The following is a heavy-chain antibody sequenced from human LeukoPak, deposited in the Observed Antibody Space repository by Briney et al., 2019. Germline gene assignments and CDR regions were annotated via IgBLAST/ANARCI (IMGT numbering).Heavy chain of an antibody. CDR1: GYSFTSYW. CDR2: IYPGDSDT. V-gene: IGHV5-51*01. Sequence: GESLKISRKGSGYSFTSYWISWVRQTPGKGLEWMGIIYPGDSDTRYSPSFQGQVTISADKSISTAYLQWSSLKASDTAMYYCARIYDSSGYSLVYWGQGTLVTVSS. D-gene: IGHD3-22*01. J-gene: IGHJ4*02. CDR3: ARIYDSSGYSLVY.